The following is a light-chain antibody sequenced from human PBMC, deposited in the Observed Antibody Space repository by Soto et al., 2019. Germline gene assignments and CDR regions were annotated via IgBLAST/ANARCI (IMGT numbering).Light chain of an antibody. CDR1: SSNIGAGYD. CDR2: NVN. CDR3: QSFDSSLSVL. J-gene: IGLJ2*01. V-gene: IGLV1-40*01. Sequence: QSVLTQPPSLSGAPGQRVAISCTGSSSNIGAGYDVHWYQQVPGTVPKLLIYNVNSRPSGVPDRFSGSKSGTSASLAITGLQAEDEADYYCQSFDSSLSVLFGGGTQLTVL.